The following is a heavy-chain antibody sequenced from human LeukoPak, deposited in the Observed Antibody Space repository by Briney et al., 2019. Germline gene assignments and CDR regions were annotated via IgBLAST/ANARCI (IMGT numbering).Heavy chain of an antibody. J-gene: IGHJ3*02. CDR3: ARGRNHAFDI. Sequence: SQTLSLTCAISGDSISSSNDAWNWIRQSPSRGLEWLGRTYYMSNDYAVSVKSRMTINADTSKNQVSLQLSSVTPEDTAIYYYARGRNHAFDIWGQGTLVTVSS. D-gene: IGHD1-14*01. V-gene: IGHV6-1*01. CDR1: GDSISSSNDA. CDR2: TYYMSN.